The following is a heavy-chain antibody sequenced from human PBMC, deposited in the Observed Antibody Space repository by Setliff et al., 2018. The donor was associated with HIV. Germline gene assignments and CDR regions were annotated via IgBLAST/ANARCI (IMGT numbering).Heavy chain of an antibody. J-gene: IGHJ5*02. D-gene: IGHD6-13*01. CDR2: ITPSGAT. CDR1: GGSVSGHY. Sequence: NPSETLSLTCAVYGGSVSGHYWGWFRQPPGKGLEWIGEITPSGATNYLPSLKSRVTMSLDTSKNQFSLKMTSVTAADTAMYYCARHRYSSSINWFDPWGQGTLVTVSS. CDR3: ARHRYSSSINWFDP. V-gene: IGHV4-34*01.